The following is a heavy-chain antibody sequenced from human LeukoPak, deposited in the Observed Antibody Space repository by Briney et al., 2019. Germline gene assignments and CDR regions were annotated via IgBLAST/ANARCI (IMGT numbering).Heavy chain of an antibody. Sequence: PGGSLRLSCAASGFTFSSFALHWVRQAPGTGLEYVSAISSNGRNTYYANSVKGRFTISRDNSKNTLYLQMGSLRAEDMAVYYCAREDYGSGSYPLDYWGQGTLVTVSS. J-gene: IGHJ4*02. V-gene: IGHV3-64*01. CDR2: ISSNGRNT. D-gene: IGHD3-10*01. CDR3: AREDYGSGSYPLDY. CDR1: GFTFSSFA.